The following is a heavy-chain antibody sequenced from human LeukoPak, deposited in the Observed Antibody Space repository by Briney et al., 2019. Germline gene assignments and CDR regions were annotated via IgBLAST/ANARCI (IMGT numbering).Heavy chain of an antibody. V-gene: IGHV3-7*01. CDR1: GFSFTTYW. CDR3: ARGLGITMVRGVMDFDY. J-gene: IGHJ4*02. CDR2: IKQDGSEK. Sequence: QPGESLRLSCAASGFSFTTYWMSWVRQAPGKGLEWVAHIKQDGSEKYYVDSVKGRFTISRDNAKNSLYLQMNSLRAEDTAVYYCARGLGITMVRGVMDFDYWGQGTLVTVSS. D-gene: IGHD3-10*01.